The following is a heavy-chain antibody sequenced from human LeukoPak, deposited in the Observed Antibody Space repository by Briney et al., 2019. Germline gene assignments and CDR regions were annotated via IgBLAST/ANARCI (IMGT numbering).Heavy chain of an antibody. CDR1: GFSFPSYA. V-gene: IGHV3-7*03. CDR3: AKEGRSLQTY. D-gene: IGHD5-24*01. J-gene: IGHJ4*02. Sequence: GGSLRLSCAASGFSFPSYAMTWVRQAPGKGLEWVANIKEDGTETYYVDSVKGRFTISRDNAKNSLYLQMNSLRVEDTAVYYCAKEGRSLQTYWGQGTLVTVSS. CDR2: IKEDGTET.